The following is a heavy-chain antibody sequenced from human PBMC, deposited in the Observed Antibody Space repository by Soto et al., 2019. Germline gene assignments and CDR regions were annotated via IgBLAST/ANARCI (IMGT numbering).Heavy chain of an antibody. CDR2: IYYSGST. D-gene: IGHD2-15*01. V-gene: IGHV4-31*03. Sequence: SETLSLTCTVSGGSISSGDYYWTWIRQHPGKGLEWIGYIYYSGSTYYNPSLKSRVTISVDTSKNQFSLKLSSVTAADTAVYYCAREAQGYCSGGSCPQWFDPWGQGTLVTVSS. CDR3: AREAQGYCSGGSCPQWFDP. J-gene: IGHJ5*02. CDR1: GGSISSGDYY.